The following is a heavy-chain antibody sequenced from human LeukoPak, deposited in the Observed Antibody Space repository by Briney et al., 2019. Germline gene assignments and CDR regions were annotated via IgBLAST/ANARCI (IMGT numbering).Heavy chain of an antibody. V-gene: IGHV4-59*01. D-gene: IGHD4-17*01. CDR2: IYYSGSS. CDR1: GGSISSYY. J-gene: IGHJ5*02. CDR3: ARDRYGDYGHWFDP. Sequence: PSETLSLTCTVSGGSISSYYWSWIRQPPGKGLEWIGYIYYSGSSNYNPSLKSRVTISVDTSKNQFSLKLSSVTAADTAVYYCARDRYGDYGHWFDPWGQGTLVTVSS.